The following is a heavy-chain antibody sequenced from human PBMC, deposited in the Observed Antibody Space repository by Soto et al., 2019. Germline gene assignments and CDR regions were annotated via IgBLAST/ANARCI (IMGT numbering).Heavy chain of an antibody. V-gene: IGHV4-59*01. CDR1: GGSISSYY. CDR3: AGRLLWFGELLLRDNWFDP. D-gene: IGHD3-10*01. CDR2: IYYSGST. J-gene: IGHJ5*02. Sequence: PSETLSLTCTVSGGSISSYYWSWIRQPPGKGLEWIGYIYYSGSTNYNPSLKSRVTISVDTSKNQFSLKLSSVTAADTAVYYCAGRLLWFGELLLRDNWFDPWGQGTLVTVSS.